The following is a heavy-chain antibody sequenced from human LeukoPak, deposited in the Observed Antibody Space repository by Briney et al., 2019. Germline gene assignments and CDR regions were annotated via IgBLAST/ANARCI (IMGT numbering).Heavy chain of an antibody. CDR1: GGSISSSSYY. CDR2: IYYSRST. J-gene: IGHJ5*02. V-gene: IGHV4-39*07. Sequence: SETLSLTCTVSGGSISSSSYYWCWIRQPPGKGLEWIGSIYYSRSTYYNPSLKSRVTISVDTSKNQFSLKLSSVTAADTAVYYCAKIAAAGTCWFDPWGQGTLVTVSS. D-gene: IGHD6-13*01. CDR3: AKIAAAGTCWFDP.